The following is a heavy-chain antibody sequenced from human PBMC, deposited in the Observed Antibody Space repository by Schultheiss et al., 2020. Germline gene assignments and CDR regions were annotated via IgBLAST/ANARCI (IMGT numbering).Heavy chain of an antibody. V-gene: IGHV7-4-1*02. D-gene: IGHD3-22*01. CDR2: INTNTGNP. Sequence: ASVKVSCKASGYTLTSYAMNWVRQAPGQGLEWMGWINTNTGNPTYAQGFTGRFVFSLDTSVSTAYLQISSLKAEDTAVYYCARGGNYYDSSGYSSYWYFDLWGRGTLVTVSS. CDR1: GYTLTSYA. J-gene: IGHJ2*01. CDR3: ARGGNYYDSSGYSSYWYFDL.